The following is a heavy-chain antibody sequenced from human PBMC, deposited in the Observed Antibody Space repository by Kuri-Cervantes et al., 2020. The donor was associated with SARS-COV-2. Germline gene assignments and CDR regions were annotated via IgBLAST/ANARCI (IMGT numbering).Heavy chain of an antibody. J-gene: IGHJ6*03. CDR3: ARAYLWSGYYTDYYMDV. Sequence: ASVKVSCKASGYTFTSYGISWVRQAPGQGLEWMGWINPNSGGTNYAQKFQGRVTMTRGTSISTAYMELSRLRSDDTAVYYCARAYLWSGYYTDYYMDVWGKGTTVTVSS. CDR1: GYTFTSYG. CDR2: INPNSGGT. D-gene: IGHD3-3*01. V-gene: IGHV1-2*02.